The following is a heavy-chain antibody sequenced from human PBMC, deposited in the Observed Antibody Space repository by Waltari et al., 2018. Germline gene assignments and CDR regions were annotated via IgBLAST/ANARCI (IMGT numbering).Heavy chain of an antibody. Sequence: QITLKESGPTLVKPTQTLTLTCTFSGFSLSTSGVGVGWIRQPTGKALEWLALIYWNDDKRYSPARKSRLTITTDTSKTQVVLTMTNMDPVDTATYYCSHKIPMVRGVTISPFDFWGQGTLVTVSS. D-gene: IGHD3-10*01. CDR2: IYWNDDK. CDR1: GFSLSTSGVG. V-gene: IGHV2-5*01. J-gene: IGHJ4*02. CDR3: SHKIPMVRGVTISPFDF.